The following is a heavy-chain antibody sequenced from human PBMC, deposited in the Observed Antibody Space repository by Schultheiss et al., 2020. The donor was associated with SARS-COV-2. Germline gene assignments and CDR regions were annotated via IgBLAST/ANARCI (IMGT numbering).Heavy chain of an antibody. CDR3: AKYSGSYLHPFDY. D-gene: IGHD1-26*01. Sequence: GGSLRLSCAASGFTFSSYEMNWVRQAPGKGLEWVSYISSSGSTIYYADSVKGRFTISRDNAKNSLYLQMNSLRAEDTAVYYCAKYSGSYLHPFDYWGQGTLVTVSS. CDR1: GFTFSSYE. J-gene: IGHJ4*02. V-gene: IGHV3-48*03. CDR2: ISSSGSTI.